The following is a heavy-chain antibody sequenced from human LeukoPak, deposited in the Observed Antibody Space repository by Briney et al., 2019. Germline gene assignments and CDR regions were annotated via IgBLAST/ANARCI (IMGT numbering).Heavy chain of an antibody. Sequence: ASVKVSCKASGYTFTGYYMHWVRQAPGQGLEWMGWINPNSGGTNYAQKLQGRVTMTTDTSTSTAYMELRSLRSDDTAVYYCARGRYGDYPPLQHWGQGTLVTVSS. J-gene: IGHJ1*01. CDR3: ARGRYGDYPPLQH. CDR2: INPNSGGT. D-gene: IGHD4-17*01. CDR1: GYTFTGYY. V-gene: IGHV1-2*02.